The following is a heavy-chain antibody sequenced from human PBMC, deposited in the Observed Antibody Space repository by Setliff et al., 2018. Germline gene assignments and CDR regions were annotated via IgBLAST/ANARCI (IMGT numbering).Heavy chain of an antibody. CDR2: TIPMFGSA. Sequence: GASVKVSCKASGGTFRSYGISWVRQAPGQGLEWMGGTIPMFGSANYAQKFQGRVTIITDEFTGTVYMELSSLRTEDTAVYYCAREGVDIRSSTDYRYYMDVWGKGTTVTVSS. CDR1: GGTFRSYG. D-gene: IGHD5-12*01. V-gene: IGHV1-69*05. CDR3: AREGVDIRSSTDYRYYMDV. J-gene: IGHJ6*03.